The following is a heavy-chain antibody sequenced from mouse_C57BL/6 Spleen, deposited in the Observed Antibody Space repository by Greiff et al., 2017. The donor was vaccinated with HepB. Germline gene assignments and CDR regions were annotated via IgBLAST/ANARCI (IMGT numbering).Heavy chain of an antibody. J-gene: IGHJ4*01. D-gene: IGHD1-1*01. V-gene: IGHV2-5*01. CDR2: IWRGGST. CDR3: AKGPFITTVVATDYAMDY. Sequence: QVQLQQSGPGLVQPSQSLSITCTVSGFSLTSYGVHWVRQSPGKGLEWLGVIWRGGSTDYNAAFMSRLSITTDNSKSQVFFKMNSLQADDTAIYYCAKGPFITTVVATDYAMDYWGQGTSVTVSS. CDR1: GFSLTSYG.